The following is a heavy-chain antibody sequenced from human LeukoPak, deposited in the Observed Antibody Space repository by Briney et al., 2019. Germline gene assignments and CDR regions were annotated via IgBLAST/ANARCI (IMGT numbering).Heavy chain of an antibody. V-gene: IGHV3-53*05. CDR1: GFTVSSNY. CDR3: AKDTDKQWLAPGYFDY. Sequence: GGSLRLSCAASGFTVSSNYMSWVRQAPGKGLEWVSVIYSGGSTYYADSVKGRFTISRDNSKNTLYLQMSSLRVGDTAVYYCAKDTDKQWLAPGYFDYWGQGTLVTVSS. D-gene: IGHD6-19*01. CDR2: IYSGGST. J-gene: IGHJ4*02.